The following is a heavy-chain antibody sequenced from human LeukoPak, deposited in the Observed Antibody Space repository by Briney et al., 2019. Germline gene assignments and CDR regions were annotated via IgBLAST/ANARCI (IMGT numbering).Heavy chain of an antibody. J-gene: IGHJ4*02. CDR3: ARDSLWELRDY. CDR2: ISGSGGSI. Sequence: GGSLRLSCAASGFTFSKYAMTWVRQAPGKGLEWVSAISGSGGSIYYADSVKGRFTISRDNAKNSLYLQMNSLRAEDTAVYYCARDSLWELRDYWGQGTLVTVSS. CDR1: GFTFSKYA. V-gene: IGHV3-21*01. D-gene: IGHD1-26*01.